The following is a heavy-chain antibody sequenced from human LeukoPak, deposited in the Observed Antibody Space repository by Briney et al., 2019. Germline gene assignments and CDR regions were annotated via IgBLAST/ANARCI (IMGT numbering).Heavy chain of an antibody. CDR3: AREAGHTGWFDP. J-gene: IGHJ5*02. V-gene: IGHV4-31*03. CDR2: IYYSGST. Sequence: PSETLSLTCTVSGGSISSGGYYWSWIRQHPGKGLEWIGYIYYSGSTYYNPSLKSRVTISGDRSKNQFSLKLSSVTAADTAVYYCAREAGHTGWFDPWGQGTLVTVFS. CDR1: GGSISSGGYY. D-gene: IGHD1-14*01.